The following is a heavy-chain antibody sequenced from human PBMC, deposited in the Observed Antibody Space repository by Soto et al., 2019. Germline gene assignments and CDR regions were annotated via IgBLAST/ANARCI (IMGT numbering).Heavy chain of an antibody. J-gene: IGHJ4*02. Sequence: PGESLKISCKGSGYSFTSYWIGWVRQMPGKGLEWMGRIDPSDSYTNYSPSFQGHVTISADKSISTAYLQWSSLKASDTAMYYCARQKHNVDTVDFDYWGQGTLVTVSS. V-gene: IGHV5-10-1*01. CDR2: IDPSDSYT. CDR3: ARQKHNVDTVDFDY. CDR1: GYSFTSYW. D-gene: IGHD5-18*01.